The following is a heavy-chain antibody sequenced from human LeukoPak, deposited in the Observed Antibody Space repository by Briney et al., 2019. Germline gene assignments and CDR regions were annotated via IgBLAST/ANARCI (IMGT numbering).Heavy chain of an antibody. D-gene: IGHD2-15*01. Sequence: GGSLRLSCAASGFTFSSYAMHWVRQAPGKGLEYVSAISSNGGSTYYANSVKGRFTISRDNSKNTLYLQMGSLRAEDTAVYYCARDRGGGHMDVWGKGTTVTISS. CDR3: ARDRGGGHMDV. CDR1: GFTFSSYA. CDR2: ISSNGGST. J-gene: IGHJ6*03. V-gene: IGHV3-64*01.